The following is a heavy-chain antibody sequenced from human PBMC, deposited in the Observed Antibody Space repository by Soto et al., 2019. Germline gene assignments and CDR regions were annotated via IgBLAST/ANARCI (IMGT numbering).Heavy chain of an antibody. CDR3: AQSPLSDGDTDY. Sequence: SETLSLTCTVYGWSFSGYYWSWIRQPPGKGLEWIGEINHSGSTNYNPSLKSRVTISVDTSKNQFSLKLSSVTAADTAVYYCAQSPLSDGDTDYWGPGTLVTVSS. CDR1: GWSFSGYY. V-gene: IGHV4-34*01. J-gene: IGHJ4*02. D-gene: IGHD4-17*01. CDR2: INHSGST.